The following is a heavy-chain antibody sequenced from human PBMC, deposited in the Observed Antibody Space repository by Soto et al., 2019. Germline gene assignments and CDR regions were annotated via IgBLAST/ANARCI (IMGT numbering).Heavy chain of an antibody. CDR1: GFIFSNAW. J-gene: IGHJ4*02. Sequence: GGSLRLSCAASGFIFSNAWINWVRQVPGKGLEWVGRIKSKINGGTADYAAPVQGRFAVSRDDSKNMVFLQMNSLKPEDTGIYYCTTDSHSSITVFRFDSGGQGTVVTVSS. D-gene: IGHD1-20*01. CDR3: TTDSHSSITVFRFDS. CDR2: IKSKINGGTA. V-gene: IGHV3-15*07.